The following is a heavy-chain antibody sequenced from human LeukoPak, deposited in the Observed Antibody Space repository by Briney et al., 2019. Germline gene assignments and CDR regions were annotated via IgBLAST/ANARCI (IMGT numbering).Heavy chain of an antibody. J-gene: IGHJ3*02. D-gene: IGHD1-26*01. V-gene: IGHV4-59*12. CDR1: GGSISSYY. CDR3: ARSPIVAANTWHAFDI. Sequence: PSETLSLTCTVSGGSISSYYWSWIRQPPGKGLEWIGYIYYSGSTNYNPSLKSRVTISIDKSKNQFSLKLISVTAADTAVYYCARSPIVAANTWHAFDIWGQGTMVTVSS. CDR2: IYYSGST.